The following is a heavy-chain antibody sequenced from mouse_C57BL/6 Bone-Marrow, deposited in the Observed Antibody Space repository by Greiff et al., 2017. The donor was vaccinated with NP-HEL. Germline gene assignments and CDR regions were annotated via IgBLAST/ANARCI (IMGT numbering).Heavy chain of an antibody. V-gene: IGHV5-16*01. CDR1: GFTFSDYY. Sequence: EVQRVESEAGLVQPGSSMKLSCTTSGFTFSDYYMAWVRQVPEKGLDWVANINYDGSSTYYLDSFKSRFIFSRDNAKNILYLQMSSLKSEDTATYYCAREGGLRRRTYAMDYGGRGTAVTVSA. CDR2: INYDGSST. J-gene: IGHJ4*01. D-gene: IGHD2-4*01. CDR3: AREGGLRRRTYAMDY.